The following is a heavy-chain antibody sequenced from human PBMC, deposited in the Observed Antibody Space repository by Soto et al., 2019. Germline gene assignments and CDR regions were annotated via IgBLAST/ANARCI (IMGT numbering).Heavy chain of an antibody. Sequence: SETLSLTCTVSGGSISSGGYYWSWIRQHPGKGPEWIGYIYYSGSTYYNPSLKSRVTISVDTSKNQFSLKLSSVTAADTAVYYCALTTVTPAVNWFDPWGQGTLVTVSS. CDR2: IYYSGST. CDR3: ALTTVTPAVNWFDP. J-gene: IGHJ5*02. CDR1: GGSISSGGYY. V-gene: IGHV4-31*02. D-gene: IGHD4-17*01.